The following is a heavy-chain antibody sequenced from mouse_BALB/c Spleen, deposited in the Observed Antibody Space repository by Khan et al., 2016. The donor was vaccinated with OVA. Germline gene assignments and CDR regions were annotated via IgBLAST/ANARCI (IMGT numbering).Heavy chain of an antibody. CDR1: GYSITSGYA. Sequence: EVELVESGPGLVKPSQSLSLTCTVTGYSITSGYAWNWIRQFPGNKLEWMGYISYSGGTSYNPSLKSRISITRDTSKNQFFLQLNSVTTEDTATYDSARGNYYGYYFDYWGQGTPLTVSS. J-gene: IGHJ2*01. V-gene: IGHV3-2*02. CDR3: ARGNYYGYYFDY. CDR2: ISYSGGT. D-gene: IGHD1-1*01.